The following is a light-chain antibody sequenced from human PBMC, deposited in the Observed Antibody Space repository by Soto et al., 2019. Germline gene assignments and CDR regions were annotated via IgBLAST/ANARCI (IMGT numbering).Light chain of an antibody. J-gene: IGLJ3*02. Sequence: QSALTQPASVSGSPGQSITISCAGSGGGIGNYDFLSWYQQIPGKAPKLIIFEVNRRPSGVSDRFSGSKSGNTASLTISGLQGEDEADFFCCSCAGNGAWVFGGGTKLTVL. V-gene: IGLV2-23*02. CDR2: EVN. CDR3: CSCAGNGAWV. CDR1: GGGIGNYDF.